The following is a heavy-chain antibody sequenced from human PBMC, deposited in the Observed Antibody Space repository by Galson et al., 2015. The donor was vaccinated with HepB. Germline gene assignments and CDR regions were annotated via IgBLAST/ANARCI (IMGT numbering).Heavy chain of an antibody. CDR1: GFTFSSYG. Sequence: SLRLSCAASGFTFSSYGMHWVRQAPGKGLEWVAVIWYDGSNKYYADSVKGRFTISRDNSKNTLYLQMNSLRAEDTAVYYCARAHTDYDFWSVGCLDYWGQGTLVTVSS. CDR2: IWYDGSNK. CDR3: ARAHTDYDFWSVGCLDY. D-gene: IGHD3-3*01. J-gene: IGHJ4*02. V-gene: IGHV3-33*01.